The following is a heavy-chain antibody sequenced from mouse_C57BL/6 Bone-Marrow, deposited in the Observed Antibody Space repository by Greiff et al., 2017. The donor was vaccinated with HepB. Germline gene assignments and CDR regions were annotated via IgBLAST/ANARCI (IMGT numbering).Heavy chain of an antibody. V-gene: IGHV5-6*02. J-gene: IGHJ4*01. CDR3: ARRYAMDY. CDR1: GFTFSSYG. CDR2: ISSGGSYT. Sequence: EVKLMESGGDLVKPGGSLKLSCAASGFTFSSYGMSWVRQTPDKRLEWVATISSGGSYTYYPDSVKGRFTISRDNAKNTLYLQMSSLKSEDTAMYYCARRYAMDYWGQGTSVTVSS.